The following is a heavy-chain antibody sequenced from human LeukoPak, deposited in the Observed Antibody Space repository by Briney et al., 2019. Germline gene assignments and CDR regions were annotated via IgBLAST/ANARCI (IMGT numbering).Heavy chain of an antibody. CDR1: GGTFGSYA. J-gene: IGHJ4*02. CDR2: IIPIFGTA. Sequence: SVKVSCKASGGTFGSYAISWVRQAPGQGLEWMGGIIPIFGTANYAQKFQGRVTITADESTSTAYMELSSLRSEDTAVYYCARVTKYPEVEATLGTFDYWGQGTLVTVSS. V-gene: IGHV1-69*01. D-gene: IGHD1-26*01. CDR3: ARVTKYPEVEATLGTFDY.